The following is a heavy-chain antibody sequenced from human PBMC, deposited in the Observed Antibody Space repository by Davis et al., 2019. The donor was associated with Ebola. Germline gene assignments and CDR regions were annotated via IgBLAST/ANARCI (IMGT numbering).Heavy chain of an antibody. J-gene: IGHJ4*02. CDR3: TQDRGNVLGVMVK. V-gene: IGHV3-48*02. CDR2: ISSRSSTI. D-gene: IGHD3-10*02. CDR1: GFTFSSYN. Sequence: GESLKISCAASGFTFSSYNMIWVRQAPGKGLEWVSYISSRSSTIYYADSVKGRFTISRDNAKNSLYLQMNSLRDDDTAVYYCTQDRGNVLGVMVKWGQGTLVTVSS.